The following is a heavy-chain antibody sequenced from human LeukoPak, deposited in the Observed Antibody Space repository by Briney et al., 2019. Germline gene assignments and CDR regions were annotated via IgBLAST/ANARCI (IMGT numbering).Heavy chain of an antibody. D-gene: IGHD4-23*01. CDR3: ARVTPSLVVTIDY. J-gene: IGHJ4*02. CDR2: ISYDGSNK. CDR1: GFTFSSYG. Sequence: GGSLRLSCAASGFTFSSYGMHWVRQAPGKGLEWVAVISYDGSNKYYADSVKGRFTISRDNAKNSLYLQMNSLRAEDTAVYYCARVTPSLVVTIDYWGQGTLVTVSS. V-gene: IGHV3-30*03.